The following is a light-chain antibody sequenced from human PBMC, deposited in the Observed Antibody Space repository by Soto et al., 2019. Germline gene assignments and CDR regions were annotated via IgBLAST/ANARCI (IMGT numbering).Light chain of an antibody. CDR2: DAS. CDR3: QQRSKWPLT. J-gene: IGKJ4*01. Sequence: EIVLTQSPVTLSLSPGERATLSCRASQSVTDFLAWYQQKPGQAPRLLIYDASSRATGIPARFSGSGSGADFTLTISSLEPEDFAVYYCQQRSKWPLTFGGGTKVDIK. V-gene: IGKV3-11*01. CDR1: QSVTDF.